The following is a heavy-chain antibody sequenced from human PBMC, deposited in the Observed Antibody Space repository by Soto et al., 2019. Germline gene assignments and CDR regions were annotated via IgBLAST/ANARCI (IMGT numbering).Heavy chain of an antibody. V-gene: IGHV1-69*13. CDR2: IIPIFGTA. CDR3: ARDPGYSSGWYFGFDP. Sequence: SVKVSCKASGGTFSSYAISWVRQAPGQGLEWMGGIIPIFGTANYAQKFQGRVTITADESTSTAYMELSSLRSEDTAVYYCARDPGYSSGWYFGFDPWGQGXLVTVYS. CDR1: GGTFSSYA. J-gene: IGHJ5*02. D-gene: IGHD6-19*01.